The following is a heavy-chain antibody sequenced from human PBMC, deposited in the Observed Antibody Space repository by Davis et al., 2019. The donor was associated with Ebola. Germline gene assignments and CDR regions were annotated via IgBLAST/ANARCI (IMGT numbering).Heavy chain of an antibody. J-gene: IGHJ4*02. Sequence: GESLKISCAASGFTFSSYGMHWVRQAPGKGLEWVAVIWYDGSNKYYADSVKGRFTISRDDSKNTLYLQMNSLRPGDTAVYFCAKDLRHYTSGWGELDYWGQGTLVTVSS. CDR1: GFTFSSYG. CDR3: AKDLRHYTSGWGELDY. V-gene: IGHV3-30*02. CDR2: IWYDGSNK. D-gene: IGHD6-19*01.